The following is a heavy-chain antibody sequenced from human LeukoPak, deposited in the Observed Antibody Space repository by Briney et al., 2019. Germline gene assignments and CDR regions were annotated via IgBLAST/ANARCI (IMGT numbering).Heavy chain of an antibody. CDR1: GGSFSGYY. Sequence: SETLSLTCAVYGGSFSGYYWSWIRQPPGKGLEWIGEINHSGSTNYNPSLKSRVTISVDTSKNQFSLKLNSVTAADTAVYYCARAVKFGGVITKYYYYYYMDVWGKGTTVTISS. D-gene: IGHD3-16*02. J-gene: IGHJ6*03. CDR3: ARAVKFGGVITKYYYYYYMDV. CDR2: INHSGST. V-gene: IGHV4-34*01.